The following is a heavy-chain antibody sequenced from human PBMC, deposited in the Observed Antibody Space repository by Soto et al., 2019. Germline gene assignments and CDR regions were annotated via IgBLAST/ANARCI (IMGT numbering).Heavy chain of an antibody. Sequence: QVQLVQSGAEVRKHGASVKVSCKTSGYTFINYGLSWVRQAPGQGLEWMGWMSPYTGETNYAQKFQGRLIVTTDTSTTTAYMELRSLRSDDTAFYYCARDHAAAGLDPWGQGTLVTVSS. J-gene: IGHJ5*02. V-gene: IGHV1-18*01. CDR3: ARDHAAAGLDP. CDR1: GYTFINYG. CDR2: MSPYTGET. D-gene: IGHD6-13*01.